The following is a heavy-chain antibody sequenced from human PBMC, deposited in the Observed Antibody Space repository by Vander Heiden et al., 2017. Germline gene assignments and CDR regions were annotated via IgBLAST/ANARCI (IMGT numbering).Heavy chain of an antibody. CDR3: ARDWRVRSPAYYFDY. Sequence: EVQLVESGGGLVQPGGSLSLSCAASGFTFSSYSMNWVRQAPGKGLEWVSYISSSSGTIYYADSVKGRFTISRDNAKNSLYLQMNSLRDEDTAVYYCARDWRVRSPAYYFDYWGQGTLVTVSS. V-gene: IGHV3-48*02. CDR2: ISSSSGTI. D-gene: IGHD6-13*01. CDR1: GFTFSSYS. J-gene: IGHJ4*02.